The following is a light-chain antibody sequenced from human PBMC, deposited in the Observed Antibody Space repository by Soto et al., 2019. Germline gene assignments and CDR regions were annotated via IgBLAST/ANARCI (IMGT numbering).Light chain of an antibody. CDR3: QQYKSYSLT. CDR2: DAS. J-gene: IGKJ4*01. Sequence: DIQMTQSPSTLSASVGDRVTITCRASQSISNWLAWYQQKPGKAPKLLIYDASSLESGVPSRFSGSGSGTEFTLTISSLQPDDFATYYCQQYKSYSLTFGGGTKVDIK. CDR1: QSISNW. V-gene: IGKV1-5*01.